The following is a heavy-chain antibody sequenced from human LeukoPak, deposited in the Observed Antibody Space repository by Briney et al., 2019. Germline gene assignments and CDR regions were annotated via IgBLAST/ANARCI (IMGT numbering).Heavy chain of an antibody. Sequence: ASVKVSCKASGYTFTGYYMHWVRQAPGQGLEWMGWINPNSGGTNYAQKFQGRVTMTRDTSISTAYMKLSRLRSDDTAVYYCARQATVTTTWAGYWGQGTLVTVSS. CDR1: GYTFTGYY. V-gene: IGHV1-2*02. D-gene: IGHD4-11*01. CDR2: INPNSGGT. CDR3: ARQATVTTTWAGY. J-gene: IGHJ4*02.